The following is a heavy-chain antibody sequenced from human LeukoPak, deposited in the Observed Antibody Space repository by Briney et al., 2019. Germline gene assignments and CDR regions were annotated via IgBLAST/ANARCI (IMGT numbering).Heavy chain of an antibody. CDR2: ISPGDSDT. J-gene: IGHJ3*02. V-gene: IGHV5-51*01. Sequence: GESLKISCKGSGYSFTSYWIGWVRQMPGNGLEWMGNISPGDSDTRYIPSFQGQFTISADKSITTAYLQWSSLKASDTATYFCAKMGPGALTADAFDIWGQGTTVTVSS. CDR1: GYSFTSYW. D-gene: IGHD1-14*01. CDR3: AKMGPGALTADAFDI.